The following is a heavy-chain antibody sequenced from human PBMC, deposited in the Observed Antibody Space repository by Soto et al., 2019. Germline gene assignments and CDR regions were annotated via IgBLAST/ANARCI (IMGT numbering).Heavy chain of an antibody. CDR1: GGSFSGYY. CDR2: INHSGRT. CDR3: ARVGRLDYYYYYYMDV. Sequence: QVQLQQWGAGLLKPSETLSLTCAVYGGSFSGYYWSWIRQPPGKGLEWIGEINHSGRTNYNPSLKSRVTISVDTAKNQFSLKLSSVAAADTAVYYCARVGRLDYYYYYYMDVWGKGTTVTVSS. D-gene: IGHD3-10*01. V-gene: IGHV4-34*01. J-gene: IGHJ6*03.